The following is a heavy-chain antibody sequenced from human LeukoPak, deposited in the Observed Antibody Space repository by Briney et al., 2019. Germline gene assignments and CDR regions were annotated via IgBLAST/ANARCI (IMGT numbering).Heavy chain of an antibody. D-gene: IGHD6-13*01. J-gene: IGHJ6*02. CDR2: IIPIFGTA. CDR1: GGTFSSYA. CDR3: ARGSAYSSSQDGMDV. Sequence: SVKVSCKASGGTFSSYAISWVRQAPGQGLEWMGGIIPIFGTANYAQKFQGRVTITADESTSTAYIELSSLRSEDTAVYYCARGSAYSSSQDGMDVWGQGTTVTVSS. V-gene: IGHV1-69*01.